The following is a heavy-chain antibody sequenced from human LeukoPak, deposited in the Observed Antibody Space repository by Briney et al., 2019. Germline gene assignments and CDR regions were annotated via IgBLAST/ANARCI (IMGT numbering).Heavy chain of an antibody. Sequence: SETLSLTCTVSGGSISSSSYYWGWIRQPPGKGLEWIGSIYYSGSTYYNPSLKSRVTISVDTSKNQFSLKLSSVTAADTAVYYCARQVNVLRFLEGSYYMDVWGKGTTVTVSS. J-gene: IGHJ6*03. CDR1: GGSISSSSYY. D-gene: IGHD3-3*01. V-gene: IGHV4-39*01. CDR2: IYYSGST. CDR3: ARQVNVLRFLEGSYYMDV.